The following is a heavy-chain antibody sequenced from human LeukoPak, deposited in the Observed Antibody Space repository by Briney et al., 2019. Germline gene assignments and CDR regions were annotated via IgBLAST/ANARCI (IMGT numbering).Heavy chain of an antibody. CDR2: ISWNSDSM. CDR3: AKGKGGISYFDF. Sequence: GRSLRLSCAASGFILDDYVMHWVRHAPRKGLEWVSGISWNSDSMGQADSVKGRFTISRDNAKNSLYLQINSLRAQDTTFYYCAKGKGGISYFDFWGQGTLVSVSS. CDR1: GFILDDYV. V-gene: IGHV3-9*01. J-gene: IGHJ4*02. D-gene: IGHD3-16*01.